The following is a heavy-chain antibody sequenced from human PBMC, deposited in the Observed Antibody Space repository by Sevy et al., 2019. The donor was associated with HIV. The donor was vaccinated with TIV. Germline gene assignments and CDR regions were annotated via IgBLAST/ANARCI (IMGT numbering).Heavy chain of an antibody. CDR1: GYTFSNYG. D-gene: IGHD4-17*01. Sequence: ASVKVSCKASGYTFSNYGITWVRQAPGQGLEWMGWIGVYNGNIKYAQKFRGRVTVTTDTSTSTAYMELRSLRTDETAVYYCARFGTVATLRYNYYNGMDVWGQGTTVTVS. V-gene: IGHV1-18*01. J-gene: IGHJ6*02. CDR3: ARFGTVATLRYNYYNGMDV. CDR2: IGVYNGNI.